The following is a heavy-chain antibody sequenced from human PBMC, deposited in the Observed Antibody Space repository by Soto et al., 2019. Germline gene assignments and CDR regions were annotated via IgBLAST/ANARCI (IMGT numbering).Heavy chain of an antibody. CDR3: ATAGSYRFDH. CDR2: INPDATTI. CDR1: GFTFSNYW. V-gene: IGHV3-74*01. Sequence: LRLSCATSGFTFSNYWIHWVRQAPGEGLVWVSRINPDATTINYADSVKGRFTVSRDNAKNTLYLQMNSLRAENTAVYYCATAGSYRFDHWGQGXLVTVYS. D-gene: IGHD3-10*01. J-gene: IGHJ4*02.